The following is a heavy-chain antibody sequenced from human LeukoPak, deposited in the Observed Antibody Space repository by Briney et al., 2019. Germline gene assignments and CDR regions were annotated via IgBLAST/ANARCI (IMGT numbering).Heavy chain of an antibody. V-gene: IGHV3-7*01. D-gene: IGHD3-22*01. J-gene: IGHJ4*02. CDR2: LNQDGSVQ. CDR3: ATSRRGYDYSDYYTRAFDY. Sequence: GGSLRLSCVASGFTFSHYWMTWYRQAPGKGLEWVANLNQDGSVQLYGDSVRGRFTISRDNAKNSLYLQMNSLRAEDTAVYYCATSRRGYDYSDYYTRAFDYWGQGTLVTVSS. CDR1: GFTFSHYW.